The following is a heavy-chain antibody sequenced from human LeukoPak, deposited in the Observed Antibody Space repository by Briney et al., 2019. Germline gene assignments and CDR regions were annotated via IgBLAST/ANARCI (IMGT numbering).Heavy chain of an antibody. CDR1: GGSFISGIYY. V-gene: IGHV4-39*01. D-gene: IGHD6-13*01. J-gene: IGHJ4*02. Sequence: PSETLSLTCNVSGGSFISGIYYWGWVRQPPGRGLEWIASIYYRGSTYYHQSLKSRVTISVDTSKKQFSLKVTSVTAADTAVYYCARLLPIAAAGGHYFDYWGQGTLVTVSS. CDR3: ARLLPIAAAGGHYFDY. CDR2: IYYRGST.